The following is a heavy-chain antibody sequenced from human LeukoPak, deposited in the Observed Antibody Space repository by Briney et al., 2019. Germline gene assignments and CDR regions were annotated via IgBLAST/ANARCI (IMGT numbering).Heavy chain of an antibody. CDR2: ICNAGDT. J-gene: IGHJ6*02. CDR3: AQTHTPPLEYSSSWYGLRWYYDYGMDV. D-gene: IGHD6-13*01. V-gene: IGHV3-13*01. CDR1: GFTFSSYD. Sequence: RGSLRLSCAASGFTFSSYDMRWGRHATGKGLEWVSAICNAGDTYYPGSVKGRFTISREKSKNSLYLQMNSLSAGAKAVYYYAQTHTPPLEYSSSWYGLRWYYDYGMDVWGQGTTVTVSS.